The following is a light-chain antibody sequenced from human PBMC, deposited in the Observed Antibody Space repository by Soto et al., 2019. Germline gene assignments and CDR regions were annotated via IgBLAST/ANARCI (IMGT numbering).Light chain of an antibody. V-gene: IGKV1-5*01. CDR1: QSISSW. J-gene: IGKJ1*01. CDR3: QQYSSYSRT. Sequence: DIPMTQSPSPLSASIGDRVTITCRASQSISSWLAWYQQKPGKAPKLLISDASNLESGVPSTFSGSGSGAEFTLTISSLQPDDFATYYCQQYSSYSRTCGPGTRVEIK. CDR2: DAS.